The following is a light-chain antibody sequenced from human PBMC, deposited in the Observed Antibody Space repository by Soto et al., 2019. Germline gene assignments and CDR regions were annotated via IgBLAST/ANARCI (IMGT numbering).Light chain of an antibody. J-gene: IGKJ4*01. CDR2: GAS. CDR1: RTVSNR. Sequence: EILMTQSPDTLSVSPGERVTLSCRASRTVSNRLAWYQHKPGQAPRLLISGASTRATNIPARFSGSGSGTEFTLTISSLQSEDFAVYYCQQYINWPPLTFGGGTKVDIK. CDR3: QQYINWPPLT. V-gene: IGKV3-15*01.